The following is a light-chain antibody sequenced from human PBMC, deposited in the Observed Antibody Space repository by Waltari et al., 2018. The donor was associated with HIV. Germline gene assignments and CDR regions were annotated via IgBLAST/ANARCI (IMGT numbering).Light chain of an antibody. CDR1: SSNIGSYP. J-gene: IGLJ2*01. CDR2: GNN. Sequence: QSVLTQSPSASGTPGQRVTISCSGGSSNIGSYPVSWYQQFPGTAPKRLIYGNNQRPSGVPDRFSGSSSGNTASLTITGAQAEDEADYYCKSRAYRGNHVVFGGGTKLTVL. CDR3: KSRAYRGNHVV. V-gene: IGLV1-44*01.